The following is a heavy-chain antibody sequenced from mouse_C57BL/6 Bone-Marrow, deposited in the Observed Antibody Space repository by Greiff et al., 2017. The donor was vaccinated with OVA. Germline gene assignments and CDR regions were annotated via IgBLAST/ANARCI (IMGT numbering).Heavy chain of an antibody. V-gene: IGHV1-69*01. D-gene: IGHD1-1*01. CDR3: ARGAHYYGSSYWYFDV. CDR2: IDPSDSYT. J-gene: IGHJ1*03. Sequence: VKQRPGQGLEWIGEIDPSDSYTNYNQKFKGKSTLTVDKSSSTAYMQLSSLTSEDSAVYYCARGAHYYGSSYWYFDVWGTGTTVTVSS.